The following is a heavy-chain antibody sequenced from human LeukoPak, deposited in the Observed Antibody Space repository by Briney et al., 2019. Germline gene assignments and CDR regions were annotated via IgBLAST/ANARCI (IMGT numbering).Heavy chain of an antibody. D-gene: IGHD3-16*02. V-gene: IGHV4-4*07. J-gene: IGHJ4*02. Sequence: SETLSLTCTVSGGSISTYYWSWIRRPPGKGLEWIGRIYTSGSANYNPSLKSRVTMSVDTSKNQFSLKLSSVTAADTAVYYCAREVYVWGSYRYEYYFDYWGQGTLVTVSS. CDR2: IYTSGSA. CDR1: GGSISTYY. CDR3: AREVYVWGSYRYEYYFDY.